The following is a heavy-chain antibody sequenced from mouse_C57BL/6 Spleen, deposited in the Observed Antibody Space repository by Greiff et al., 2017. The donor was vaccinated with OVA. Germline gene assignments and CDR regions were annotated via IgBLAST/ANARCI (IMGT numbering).Heavy chain of an antibody. V-gene: IGHV1-43*01. CDR1: GYSFTGYY. CDR3: ARFENWDRYFDV. CDR2: INPSTGGT. Sequence: EVQLKQSGPELVKPGASVKISCKASGYSFTGYYMHWVKQSSEKSLEWIGEINPSTGGTSYNQKFKGKATLTVDKSSSTAYMQLKSLTSEDSAVYYCARFENWDRYFDVWGTGTTVTVSS. D-gene: IGHD4-1*01. J-gene: IGHJ1*03.